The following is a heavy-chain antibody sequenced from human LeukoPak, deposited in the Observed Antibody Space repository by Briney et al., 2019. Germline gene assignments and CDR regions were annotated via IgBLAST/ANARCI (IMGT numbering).Heavy chain of an antibody. CDR2: ISGSGGST. CDR3: AKGRGGGSYYVGGVTSFDY. J-gene: IGHJ4*02. D-gene: IGHD1-26*01. CDR1: GFTFSSYA. Sequence: PGGSLRLSCAASGFTFSSYAMSWVRQAPGKGLEWVSAISGSGGSTHYADSVKGRFTISRDNSKNTLYLQMNSLRAEDTAVYYCAKGRGGGSYYVGGVTSFDYWGQGTLVTVSS. V-gene: IGHV3-23*01.